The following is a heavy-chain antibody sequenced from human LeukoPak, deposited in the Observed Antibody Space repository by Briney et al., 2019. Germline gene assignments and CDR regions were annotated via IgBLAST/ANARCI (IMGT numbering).Heavy chain of an antibody. D-gene: IGHD3-22*01. Sequence: GGSLRLSCAASGFTFSSYAMHWVRQAPGKGLEWVSGISWNSGSIGYADSVKGRFTISRDNAKNSLYLQMNSLRAEDTALYYCAKAYYYDSSGYYDYWGQGTLVTVSS. CDR1: GFTFSSYA. V-gene: IGHV3-9*01. J-gene: IGHJ4*02. CDR3: AKAYYYDSSGYYDY. CDR2: ISWNSGSI.